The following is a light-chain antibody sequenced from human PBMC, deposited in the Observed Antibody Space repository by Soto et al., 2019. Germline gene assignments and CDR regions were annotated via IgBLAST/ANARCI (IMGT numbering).Light chain of an antibody. Sequence: QSVLTQPPSASGIPGQRGTISCSGSSSNIGYNNVNWYQQHPATAPKLLIYNNNQRPSGVSNRFSGSKSGNTASLTISGLQAEDEADYYCSSYTSSSTLLNVFGTGTKVTVL. J-gene: IGLJ1*01. V-gene: IGLV1-44*01. CDR1: SSNIGYNN. CDR3: SSYTSSSTLLNV. CDR2: NNN.